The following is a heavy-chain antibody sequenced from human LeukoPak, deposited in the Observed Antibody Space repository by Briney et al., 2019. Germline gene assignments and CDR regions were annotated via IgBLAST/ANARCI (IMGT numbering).Heavy chain of an antibody. J-gene: IGHJ3*02. CDR1: GVSISTSSSY. V-gene: IGHV4-39*07. CDR2: IYYSGST. D-gene: IGHD3-10*01. CDR3: ASQALLWFGELESAFDI. Sequence: SETLSLTCTVSGVSISTSSSYWGWIRQPPGKGPEWIGSIYYSGSTNYNPSLKSRVTISVDTSKNQFSLKLSSVTAADTAVYYCASQALLWFGELESAFDIWGQGTMVTVSS.